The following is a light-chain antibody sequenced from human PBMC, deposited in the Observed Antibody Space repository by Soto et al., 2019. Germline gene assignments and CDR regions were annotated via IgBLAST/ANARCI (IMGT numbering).Light chain of an antibody. V-gene: IGKV1-39*01. J-gene: IGKJ2*01. Sequence: DIQMTQSPSSLSASVGERVTITCRASQSISSYLNWYQQKPGKAPKLLIYAASSLQSGVPSRFSGSGSGTDFTLTISSLQSEDFATYYCQQSYNTPITFGQGTKLEIK. CDR1: QSISSY. CDR2: AAS. CDR3: QQSYNTPIT.